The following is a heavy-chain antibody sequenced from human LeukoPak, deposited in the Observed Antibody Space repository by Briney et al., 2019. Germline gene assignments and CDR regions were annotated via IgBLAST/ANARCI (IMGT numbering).Heavy chain of an antibody. CDR1: GGSISSSSYY. V-gene: IGHV4-39*01. Sequence: PSETLSLTCTVSGGSISSSSYYWGWIRQPPGKGLEWIGSIYYSGSTYYNPSLKSRVTISVDTSKNQFSLKLSSVTAADTAVYYCARRSLGPYCSSTSCYPGPAYYFDHWGQGTLVTVSS. CDR2: IYYSGST. J-gene: IGHJ4*02. D-gene: IGHD2-2*01. CDR3: ARRSLGPYCSSTSCYPGPAYYFDH.